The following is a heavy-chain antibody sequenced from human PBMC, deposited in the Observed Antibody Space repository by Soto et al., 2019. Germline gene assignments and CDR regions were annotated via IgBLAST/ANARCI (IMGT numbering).Heavy chain of an antibody. CDR3: ARHTIASYDY. Sequence: SETLSLTCTVSGGSLSRYYWSWIRQHPGKRLEWIGYIYYSGSTNYNPSLKRRATISVDTSKNQFSLKLSSVTAADTAVYYCARHTIASYDYWGQGTLVTVSS. J-gene: IGHJ4*02. V-gene: IGHV4-59*08. CDR1: GGSLSRYY. D-gene: IGHD3-10*01. CDR2: IYYSGST.